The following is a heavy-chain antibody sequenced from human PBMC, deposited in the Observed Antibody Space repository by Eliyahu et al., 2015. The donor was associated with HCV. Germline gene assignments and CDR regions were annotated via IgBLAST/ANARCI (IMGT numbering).Heavy chain of an antibody. CDR1: GFTFSNAW. CDR3: TTPLVCSSTSCYTFVAVADYYGMDV. J-gene: IGHJ6*02. CDR2: IKSKTDGGTT. Sequence: EVQLVESGGGLVKPGGSLRLSCAASGFTFSNAWMSWVRQAPGKGLEWVGRIKSKTDGGTTDYAAPVKGRFTISRDDSKNTLYLQMNSLKTEDTAVYYCTTPLVCSSTSCYTFVAVADYYGMDVWGQGTTVTVSS. D-gene: IGHD2-2*02. V-gene: IGHV3-15*01.